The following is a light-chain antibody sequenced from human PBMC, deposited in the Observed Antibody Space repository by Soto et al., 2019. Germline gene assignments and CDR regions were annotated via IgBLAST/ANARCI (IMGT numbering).Light chain of an antibody. CDR1: RSDIGGYNS. J-gene: IGLJ1*01. CDR3: SSYTDRTNLV. V-gene: IGLV2-8*01. Sequence: QSVLTQSPSASGSPGQSVTISCTGTRSDIGGYNSVSWYQEHPGKAPKVMIDDVTKRHSGVPDRFSGSKSGNTASLTVSALHAEDEADYSSSSYTDRTNLVFGTGTKVTGL. CDR2: DVT.